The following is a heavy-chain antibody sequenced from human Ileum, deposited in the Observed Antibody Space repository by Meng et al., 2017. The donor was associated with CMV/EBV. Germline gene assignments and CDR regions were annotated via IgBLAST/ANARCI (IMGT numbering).Heavy chain of an antibody. J-gene: IGHJ3*02. D-gene: IGHD3-3*01. CDR1: GFTFSSYA. CDR3: AKAHYDFWSGYYPPDAFDI. CDR2: IGGSGDGS. V-gene: IGHV3-23*01. Sequence: GGSLRLSCAASGFTFSSYAMNWVRQTPGKGLEWVSTIGGSGDGSYYADSVKGRFTISRDNFKNTLYLQMNSLRAGDTAVYYCAKAHYDFWSGYYPPDAFDIWGRGTMVTVSS.